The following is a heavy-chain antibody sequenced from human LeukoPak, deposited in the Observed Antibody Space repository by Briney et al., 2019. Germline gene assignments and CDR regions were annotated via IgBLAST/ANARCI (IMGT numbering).Heavy chain of an antibody. D-gene: IGHD3-16*01. V-gene: IGHV1-18*01. CDR2: ISAYNGNT. CDR3: AREAAFGGDRASYYYYMDV. CDR1: GYTFTSYG. Sequence: ASVKVSCKASGYTFTSYGISWVRQAPGQGLEWMGWISAYNGNTNYAQKLQGRVTMTTDTSTSTAYMELRSLRSEDTAVYYCAREAAFGGDRASYYYYMDVWGKGTTVTISS. J-gene: IGHJ6*03.